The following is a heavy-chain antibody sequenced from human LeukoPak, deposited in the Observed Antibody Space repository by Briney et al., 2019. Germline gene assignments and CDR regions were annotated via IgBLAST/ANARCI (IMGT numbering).Heavy chain of an antibody. J-gene: IGHJ5*02. V-gene: IGHV5-51*01. D-gene: IGHD6-19*01. CDR3: ARRLEGGVLGPDAGYSSGWYRFQWFDP. CDR1: GYSFTNYW. Sequence: GESLKISCKGSGYSFTNYWIGWVRQMPGKGLKWMGIIYPGDPDARYSPSLQGQVTISADKSISTAYLQWSSLKASDSAMYYCARRLEGGVLGPDAGYSSGWYRFQWFDPWGQGTLVTVSS. CDR2: IYPGDPDA.